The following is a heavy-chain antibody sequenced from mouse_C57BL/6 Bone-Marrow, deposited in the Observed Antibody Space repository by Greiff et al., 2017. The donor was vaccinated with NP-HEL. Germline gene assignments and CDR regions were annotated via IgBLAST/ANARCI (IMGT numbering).Heavy chain of an antibody. J-gene: IGHJ4*01. CDR2: IYPGSGST. V-gene: IGHV1-55*01. CDR1: GYTFTSYW. Sequence: VQLQQPGAELVKPGASVKMSCKASGYTFTSYWITWVKQRPGQGLEWIGDIYPGSGSTIYNEKFKSKATLTVDTSSSTAYMQLSSLTSEDSAVYYCARSDYGSSDAMDYWGQGTSVTVSS. CDR3: ARSDYGSSDAMDY. D-gene: IGHD1-1*01.